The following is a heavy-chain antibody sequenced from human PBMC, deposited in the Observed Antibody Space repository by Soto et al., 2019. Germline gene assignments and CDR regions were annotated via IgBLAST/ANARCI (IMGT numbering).Heavy chain of an antibody. CDR3: AKAVLAAAFDY. J-gene: IGHJ4*02. CDR2: ISYDGSNK. Sequence: GGSLRLSCAASGFTFSSYGMHWVRQAPGKGLEWVAVISYDGSNKYYADSVKGRFTISRDNSKNTLYLQMNSLRAEGTAVYYCAKAVLAAAFDYWGQGTLVTVSS. V-gene: IGHV3-30*18. CDR1: GFTFSSYG. D-gene: IGHD6-13*01.